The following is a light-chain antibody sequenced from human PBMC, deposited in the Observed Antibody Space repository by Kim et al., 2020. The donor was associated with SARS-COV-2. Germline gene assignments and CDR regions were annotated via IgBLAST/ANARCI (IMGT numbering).Light chain of an antibody. V-gene: IGKV1-5*01. Sequence: GDRVTITCRASQSISSRLAWYQQKPGKVPKLLIYDASSLQSGVPSRFAGSGSGTEFTLTISSLQPDDFATYYCQQYKSYRTFGQGTKVDIK. CDR1: QSISSR. CDR2: DAS. CDR3: QQYKSYRT. J-gene: IGKJ1*01.